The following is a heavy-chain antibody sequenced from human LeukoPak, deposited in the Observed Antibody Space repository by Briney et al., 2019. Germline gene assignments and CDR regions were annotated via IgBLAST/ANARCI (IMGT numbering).Heavy chain of an antibody. CDR3: ARQIGVSIDY. D-gene: IGHD5/OR15-5a*01. CDR2: IRFDGSNK. Sequence: PGGSLRLSCAASRFTFGSFDMHWVRQAPGKGLEWVTFIRFDGSNKYYADSVKGRFTISRDNSKNTLYPQMSSLRPEDTAVYYCARQIGVSIDYWGQGTLVTVSS. V-gene: IGHV3-30*02. CDR1: RFTFGSFD. J-gene: IGHJ4*02.